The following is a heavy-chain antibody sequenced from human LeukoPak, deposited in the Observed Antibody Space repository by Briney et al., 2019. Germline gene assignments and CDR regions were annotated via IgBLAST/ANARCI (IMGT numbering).Heavy chain of an antibody. J-gene: IGHJ3*02. Sequence: SVKVSCKASGGTFSSYAISWVRQAPGQGLEWMGKIIPILGIANYAQKFQGRVTITADKSTSTAYMELSSLRSEDTAVYYCARDGGGGAFDIWGQGTMVTVSS. CDR2: IIPILGIA. V-gene: IGHV1-69*04. CDR3: ARDGGGGAFDI. CDR1: GGTFSSYA. D-gene: IGHD3-16*01.